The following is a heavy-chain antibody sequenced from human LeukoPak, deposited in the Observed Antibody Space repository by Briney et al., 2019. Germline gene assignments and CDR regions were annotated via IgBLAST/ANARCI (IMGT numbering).Heavy chain of an antibody. D-gene: IGHD3-22*01. CDR3: ARALAYYYDSSGYYPMYYFDY. CDR2: IYTSGST. V-gene: IGHV4-4*07. Sequence: SETLSLTCTVSGGSISSYYWSWLRQPAGKGLEWIGRIYTSGSTNYNPSLKSRVTMSVDTSKNQFSLKLSSVTAADTAVYYCARALAYYYDSSGYYPMYYFDYWGQGTLVTVSS. J-gene: IGHJ4*02. CDR1: GGSISSYY.